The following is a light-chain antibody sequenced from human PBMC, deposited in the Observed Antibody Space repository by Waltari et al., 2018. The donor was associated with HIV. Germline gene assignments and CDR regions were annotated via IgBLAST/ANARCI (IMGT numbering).Light chain of an antibody. Sequence: DIQMTQSPSALSASVGHSVTLTCRSSQNIANYVNWYRQKVGEAPKPLVFAATTLQSGVPSRFSASGSGTEFTLTIASLEPEDFAMYFCQQTYSTPPYTFGQGTK. CDR1: QNIANY. V-gene: IGKV1-39*01. CDR3: QQTYSTPPYT. J-gene: IGKJ2*01. CDR2: AAT.